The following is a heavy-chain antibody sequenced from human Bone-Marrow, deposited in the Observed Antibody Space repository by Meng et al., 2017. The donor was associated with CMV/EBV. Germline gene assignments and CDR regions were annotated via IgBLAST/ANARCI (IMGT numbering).Heavy chain of an antibody. CDR2: ISSGGSTK. D-gene: IGHD1-26*01. Sequence: GESLKISCAASGFTFSSYEMNWVRQAPGKGLEWVSYISSGGSTKYYADSVKGRFTISRDNAENSLYLQMNSLRAEDTAVYYCARGPTRTELIDYWGQGTLVTVSS. J-gene: IGHJ4*02. V-gene: IGHV3-48*03. CDR3: ARGPTRTELIDY. CDR1: GFTFSSYE.